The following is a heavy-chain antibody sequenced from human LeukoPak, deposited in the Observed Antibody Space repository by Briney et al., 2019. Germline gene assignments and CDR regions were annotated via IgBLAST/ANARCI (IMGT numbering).Heavy chain of an antibody. J-gene: IGHJ4*02. CDR3: ARLIGNHLDY. CDR2: ISYSGSAI. V-gene: IGHV3-48*01. D-gene: IGHD1-14*01. Sequence: GGSLRLSCAASGFTFHSYSMNWVRQAPGKGLEWVSYISYSGSAIYYADSMKGRFTISRDSAKNSVYLQMNSLRAEDTAVYYCARLIGNHLDYWGQGTLVTVSS. CDR1: GFTFHSYS.